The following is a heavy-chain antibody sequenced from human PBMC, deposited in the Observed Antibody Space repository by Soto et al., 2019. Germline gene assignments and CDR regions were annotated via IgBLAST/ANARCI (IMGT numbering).Heavy chain of an antibody. J-gene: IGHJ6*02. Sequence: SLTLSLTCAISGDSVSSNSAAWNWIRQSPSRGLEWLGRTYYRSKWYNDYAISVKSRITINPDTSKNQFSLQLNSVTPEDTAVYYCARGQYSSSGYYYYGMDVWRQGTTVTVSS. CDR1: GDSVSSNSAA. CDR2: TYYRSKWYN. CDR3: ARGQYSSSGYYYYGMDV. D-gene: IGHD6-6*01. V-gene: IGHV6-1*01.